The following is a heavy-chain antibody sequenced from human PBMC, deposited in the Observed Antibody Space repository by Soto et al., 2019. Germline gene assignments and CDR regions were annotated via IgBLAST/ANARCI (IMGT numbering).Heavy chain of an antibody. Sequence: SETLSLTCTVSGGSISSGDYYWSWIRQPPGKGLEWIGYIYYSGSTYYNPSLKSRVTISVDTSKNQFSLKLSSVTAADTAVYYCSRSLRSSGYSFDYWGQGTLVTVSS. V-gene: IGHV4-30-4*01. CDR1: GGSISSGDYY. CDR3: SRSLRSSGYSFDY. CDR2: IYYSGST. J-gene: IGHJ4*02. D-gene: IGHD3-9*01.